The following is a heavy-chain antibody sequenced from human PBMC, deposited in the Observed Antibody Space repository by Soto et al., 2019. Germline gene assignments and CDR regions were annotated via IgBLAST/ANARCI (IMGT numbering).Heavy chain of an antibody. J-gene: IGHJ4*02. V-gene: IGHV4-59*08. CDR1: GGSIGTYY. CDR2: IYYRGNT. D-gene: IGHD1-26*01. CDR3: AADISSGSFCFVV. Sequence: SETLSLTCTVSGGSIGTYYWSWIRQPPGKGLEWIGYIYYRGNTDYNASLKSRVTISLDTPKNQFSLKLSSVTAADTAVYYCAADISSGSFCFVVWGQGTLVTVSS.